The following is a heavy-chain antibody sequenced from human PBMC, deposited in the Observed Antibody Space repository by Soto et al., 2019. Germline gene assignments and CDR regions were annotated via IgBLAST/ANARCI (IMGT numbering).Heavy chain of an antibody. D-gene: IGHD3-10*01. Sequence: QVQLVQSGAEVKKPGSSVKVSCTASGDTFNFYTISWVRQAPGQGLEWMGRVIPMLGMSNYAQKFQGRVTISADKYTSTAYMALSSLRSDDTAVYYCATNYGSGSTHFDYWGQGTQVTVSS. CDR1: GDTFNFYT. J-gene: IGHJ4*02. CDR2: VIPMLGMS. CDR3: ATNYGSGSTHFDY. V-gene: IGHV1-69*02.